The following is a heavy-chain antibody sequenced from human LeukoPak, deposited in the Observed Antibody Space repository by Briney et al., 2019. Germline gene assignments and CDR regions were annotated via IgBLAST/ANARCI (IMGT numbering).Heavy chain of an antibody. CDR3: ARGSITGTTNDY. J-gene: IGHJ4*02. CDR2: MNTNSGNT. V-gene: IGHV1-8*01. CDR1: GYTFTSCD. Sequence: ASVKVSCKASGYTFTSCDINWVRQATGQGLEWMGWMNTNSGNTGYAQKFQGRVTMTRNTSISTAYMELSSLRSEDTAVYYCARGSITGTTNDYWGQGTLVTVSS. D-gene: IGHD1-20*01.